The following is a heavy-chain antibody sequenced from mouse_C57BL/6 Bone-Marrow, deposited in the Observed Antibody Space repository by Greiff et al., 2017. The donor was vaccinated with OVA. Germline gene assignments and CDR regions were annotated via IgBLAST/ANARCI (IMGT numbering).Heavy chain of an antibody. Sequence: EVQGVESGGDLVKPGGSLKLSCAASGFTFSSYGMSWVRQTPDKRLEWVATISSGGSYTYYPDSVKGRFTISRDNAKNTLYLQMSSLKSEDTAMYYCASSYYSNPFAYWGQGTLVTVSA. V-gene: IGHV5-6*01. D-gene: IGHD2-5*01. CDR3: ASSYYSNPFAY. CDR1: GFTFSSYG. J-gene: IGHJ3*01. CDR2: ISSGGSYT.